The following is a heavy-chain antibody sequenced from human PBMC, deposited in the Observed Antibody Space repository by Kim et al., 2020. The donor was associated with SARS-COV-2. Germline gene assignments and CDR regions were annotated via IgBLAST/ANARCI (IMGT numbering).Heavy chain of an antibody. CDR2: ISYDGSNK. D-gene: IGHD3-3*01. V-gene: IGHV3-30-3*01. CDR3: ARDRPPFGVVTRAEYFQH. CDR1: GFTFSSYA. Sequence: GGSLRLSCAASGFTFSSYAMHWVRQAPGKGLEWVAVISYDGSNKYYADSVKGRFTISRDNSKNTLYLQMNSLRAEDTAVYYCARDRPPFGVVTRAEYFQHWGQGTLVTVSS. J-gene: IGHJ1*01.